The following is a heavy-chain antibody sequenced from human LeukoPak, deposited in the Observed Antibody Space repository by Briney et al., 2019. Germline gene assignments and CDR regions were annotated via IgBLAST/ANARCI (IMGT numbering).Heavy chain of an antibody. D-gene: IGHD6-19*01. J-gene: IGHJ4*02. CDR3: ARADLASEIAVAGKSFDY. CDR1: GGSISSYY. CDR2: INNSGST. V-gene: IGHV4-34*01. Sequence: PSETLSLTCTVSGGSISSYYWSWIRQPPGKGLEWVGEINNSGSTNYNPSLKSRVTISVDTSKNQFSLKLSSVTAADTAVYYCARADLASEIAVAGKSFDYWGQGTLVTVSS.